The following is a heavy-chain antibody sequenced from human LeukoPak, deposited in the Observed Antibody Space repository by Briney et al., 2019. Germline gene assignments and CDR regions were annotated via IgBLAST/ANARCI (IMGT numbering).Heavy chain of an antibody. J-gene: IGHJ4*02. CDR3: ARGMYGYGSD. CDR1: GGSVSSGSYY. D-gene: IGHD3-10*01. CDR2: IYYSGST. V-gene: IGHV4-61*01. Sequence: SETLSLTCTVSGGSVSSGSYYWSWIRQPPGKGLEWIGYIYYSGSTNYNPSLKSRVTISVDTSKNQFSLKLSSVTAADTAVYYCARGMYGYGSDWGQGTLVTVSS.